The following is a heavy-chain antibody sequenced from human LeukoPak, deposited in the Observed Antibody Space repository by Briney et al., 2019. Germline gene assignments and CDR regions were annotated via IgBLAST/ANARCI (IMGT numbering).Heavy chain of an antibody. D-gene: IGHD6-19*01. CDR2: ISSGSSTI. J-gene: IGHJ4*02. Sequence: GGSLRLSCAASGFTFSTYSMNWVRQAPGRGLEWVSYISSGSSTIYYADSVKGRFTISRDNSKNTLYLQMNSLRAEDTAVYYCAKGYSSGSFDYWGQGTPVTVSS. CDR3: AKGYSSGSFDY. CDR1: GFTFSTYS. V-gene: IGHV3-48*01.